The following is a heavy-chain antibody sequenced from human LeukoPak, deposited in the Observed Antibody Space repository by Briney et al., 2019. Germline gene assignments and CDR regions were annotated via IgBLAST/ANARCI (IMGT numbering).Heavy chain of an antibody. J-gene: IGHJ6*02. CDR3: TRDLMDYDVSTGLHHYYMDV. CDR1: GFTFSTYA. V-gene: IGHV3-21*01. D-gene: IGHD3-9*01. Sequence: GGSLRLSCAASGFTFSTYAISWVRQAPGKGLEWVSCISSTSNYIFYADSVRGRFTISRDNAKNSLYLQMDSLRAEDTAVYYCTRDLMDYDVSTGLHHYYMDVWGQGTTVTVSS. CDR2: ISSTSNYI.